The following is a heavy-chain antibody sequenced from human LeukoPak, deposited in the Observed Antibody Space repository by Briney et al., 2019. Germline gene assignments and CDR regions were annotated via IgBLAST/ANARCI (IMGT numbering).Heavy chain of an antibody. J-gene: IGHJ4*02. Sequence: GGSLRLSCAASGFTFSSYGMSWVRQAPGKGLEWVSAISGSGGSTYYADSVEGRFTISRDNSKNTLYLQMNSLRAEDTAVYYCAKDERVVGATFDYWGQGTLVTVSS. CDR1: GFTFSSYG. CDR2: ISGSGGST. V-gene: IGHV3-23*01. D-gene: IGHD1-26*01. CDR3: AKDERVVGATFDY.